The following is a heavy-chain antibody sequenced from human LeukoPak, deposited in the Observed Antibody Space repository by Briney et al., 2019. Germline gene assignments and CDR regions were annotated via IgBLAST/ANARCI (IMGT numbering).Heavy chain of an antibody. V-gene: IGHV4-59*01. CDR3: GRDLVGSSGWYVDY. CDR2: MYYSGSI. D-gene: IGHD6-19*01. CDR1: GGSISSYY. Sequence: SETLSLTCTVSGGSISSYYWSWIRQPPGKGLEWIGYMYYSGSIYYNPSLKSRVTISVDTSKNQFSLKLSSVTAADTAVYYCGRDLVGSSGWYVDYWGQGTLVTVSS. J-gene: IGHJ4*02.